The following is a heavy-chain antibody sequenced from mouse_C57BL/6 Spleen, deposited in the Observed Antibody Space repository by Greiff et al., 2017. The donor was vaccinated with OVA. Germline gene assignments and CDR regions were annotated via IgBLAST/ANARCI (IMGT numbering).Heavy chain of an antibody. V-gene: IGHV5-4*01. D-gene: IGHD1-1*01. J-gene: IGHJ1*03. Sequence: EVKLMESGGGLVKPGGSLKLSCAASGFTFSSYAMSWVHQTPEQRLEWVATISDGGSYTYYPDNVKGRFTISRGNAKNNLYLQMSQLKSEDTAMYYCARDGIYGSSYDWYFDVWGTGTTVTVSS. CDR2: ISDGGSYT. CDR3: ARDGIYGSSYDWYFDV. CDR1: GFTFSSYA.